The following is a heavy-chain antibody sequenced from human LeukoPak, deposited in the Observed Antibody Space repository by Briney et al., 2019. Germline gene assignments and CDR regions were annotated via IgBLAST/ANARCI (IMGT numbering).Heavy chain of an antibody. CDR1: GFTFSDYY. D-gene: IGHD1-26*01. CDR2: ISSSGSTI. CDR3: ARDRGEWELANWFDP. Sequence: GSLRLSCAASGFTFSDYYMSWIRQAPGKGLEWVSYISSSGSTIYYADSVKGRFTISRDNAKNSLYLQMNSLRAEDTAVYYCARDRGEWELANWFDPWGQGTLVTVSS. J-gene: IGHJ5*02. V-gene: IGHV3-11*01.